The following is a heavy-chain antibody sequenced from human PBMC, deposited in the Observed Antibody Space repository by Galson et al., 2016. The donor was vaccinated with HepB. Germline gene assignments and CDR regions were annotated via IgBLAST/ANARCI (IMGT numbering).Heavy chain of an antibody. V-gene: IGHV1-69*13. CDR3: ARDPAWVRGVTAWFDP. CDR1: GGTFSSYA. Sequence: SVKVSCKASGGTFSSYAISWVRQAPRQGPEWMGGIIPISGSTNYARRFQGRLTITADESTSTAYMELNSLTSEDTAVYYCARDPAWVRGVTAWFDPWGQGTLVTVSS. J-gene: IGHJ5*02. CDR2: IIPISGST. D-gene: IGHD3-10*01.